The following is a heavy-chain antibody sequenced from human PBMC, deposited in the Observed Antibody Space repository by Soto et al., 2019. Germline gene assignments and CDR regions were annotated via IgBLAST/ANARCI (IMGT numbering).Heavy chain of an antibody. Sequence: EVQLLESGGSLVQPGGSLRLSCSASGFRFRTYAMSWVRQAPGKGLEWVSGISGSGNKTYYADSVKGRFTISRDNTKDILFLQMNSVEVEDTAIYYCAKVLRLHFDYWGQGALVTVSS. CDR3: AKVLRLHFDY. D-gene: IGHD3-16*01. CDR1: GFRFRTYA. V-gene: IGHV3-23*01. J-gene: IGHJ4*02. CDR2: ISGSGNKT.